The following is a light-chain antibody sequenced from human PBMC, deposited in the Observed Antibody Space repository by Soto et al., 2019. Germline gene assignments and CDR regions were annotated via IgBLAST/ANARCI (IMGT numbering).Light chain of an antibody. J-gene: IGKJ1*01. CDR2: KSS. CDR1: QSVSIW. CDR3: QQFNTSPWA. V-gene: IGKV1-5*03. Sequence: IQMTQSPSTLSASEGDRVTLSCRASQSVSIWLAWYQQKPGRAPKLLIYKSSILESGVPSRFSGSGSGTEFTLTISSLQPDDFATYYCQQFNTSPWAFGQGTKVDIK.